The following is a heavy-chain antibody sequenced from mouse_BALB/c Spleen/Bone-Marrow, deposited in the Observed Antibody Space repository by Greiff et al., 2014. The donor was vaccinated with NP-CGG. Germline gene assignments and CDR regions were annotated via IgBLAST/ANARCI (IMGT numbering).Heavy chain of an antibody. CDR1: GFDFSRYW. D-gene: IGHD2-3*01. Sequence: EVQGVESGGSLVQPGGSLKLSCAASGFDFSRYWMSWVRRAPEKGLEWIGEINPGSNTINYTPSLKDKFIISRDDAKNTLYLQMSKVRSEDTALYYCARLGYYGWFAYWGQGTLVTVSA. CDR3: ARLGYYGWFAY. J-gene: IGHJ3*01. CDR2: INPGSNTI. V-gene: IGHV4-1*02.